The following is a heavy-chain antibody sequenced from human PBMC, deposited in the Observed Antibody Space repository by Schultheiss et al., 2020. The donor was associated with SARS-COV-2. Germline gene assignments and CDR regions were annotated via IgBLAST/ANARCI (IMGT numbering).Heavy chain of an antibody. D-gene: IGHD2-15*01. CDR3: ARDRFSCTGSTCYGGFDY. V-gene: IGHV3-21*01. J-gene: IGHJ4*02. CDR2: ISSSSSYI. Sequence: GGSLRLSCAAPGFTFSSNAMHWVRQAPGKGLEWVSSISSSSSYIYYADSVKGRFSNSRDNYKNTLYLQMNSLRAEDTAVYYCARDRFSCTGSTCYGGFDYWGQGTLVTVSS. CDR1: GFTFSSNA.